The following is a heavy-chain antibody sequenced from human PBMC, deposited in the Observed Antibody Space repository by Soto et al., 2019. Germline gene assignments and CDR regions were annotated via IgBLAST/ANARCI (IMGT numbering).Heavy chain of an antibody. D-gene: IGHD3-3*01. CDR1: GGTSSNFV. CDR2: ILPMFGAV. CDR3: ARPKRSGYDRGDSYYHTMDV. V-gene: IGHV1-69*06. Sequence: QMRLVQSGAEVKNSGSSVKVSCKASGGTSSNFVITWVRQVPGQGLEWLGGILPMFGAVKYAQKFQDRLTITADRSTNTASMELGSLRSEDTAVYYSARPKRSGYDRGDSYYHTMDVWGHGTTVTVS. J-gene: IGHJ6*02.